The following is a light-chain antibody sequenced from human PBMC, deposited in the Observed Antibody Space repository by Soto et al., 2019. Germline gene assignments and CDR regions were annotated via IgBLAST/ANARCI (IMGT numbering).Light chain of an antibody. CDR3: QEYNDWPRGT. CDR1: QSVNTN. V-gene: IGKV3-15*01. Sequence: EVVRTQSPATLSVSPGERATFPCRSSQSVNTNLAWYQQKPGEAPRVLIYAASTRATDVPDRFSSSGSGTDFTLTISILQSEHFGPYYCQEYNDWPRGTFGQGTKVDI. J-gene: IGKJ1*01. CDR2: AAS.